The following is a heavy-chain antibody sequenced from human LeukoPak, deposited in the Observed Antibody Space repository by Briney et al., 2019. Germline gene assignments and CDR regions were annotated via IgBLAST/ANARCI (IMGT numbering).Heavy chain of an antibody. D-gene: IGHD3-22*01. V-gene: IGHV3-53*01. CDR2: IYSGGSA. J-gene: IGHJ4*02. Sequence: GGSLRLSCAAPGFTVSSNYMSWVRQAPGKGLEWVSVIYSGGSAYYADSVKGRFTISRDNSKNTLYLQMNRLRAEDTAVYYCARVNDSSFDYWGQGTLVTVSS. CDR3: ARVNDSSFDY. CDR1: GFTVSSNY.